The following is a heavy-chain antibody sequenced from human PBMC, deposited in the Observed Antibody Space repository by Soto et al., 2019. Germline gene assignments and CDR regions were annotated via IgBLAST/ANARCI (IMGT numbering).Heavy chain of an antibody. CDR2: IYYSGST. CDR1: GGSISSGAYY. D-gene: IGHD4-17*01. J-gene: IGHJ4*02. CDR3: ARANYGDTSNFDY. Sequence: QVQLQESGPGLVKPSQTLSLTCTVSGGSISSGAYYWSWVRQPPGKGLEWIGYIYYSGSTYYNPCLQGRVTISVDTSKNQFSRKLSSVTATDTAVYYCARANYGDTSNFDYWGQGTQVTVSS. V-gene: IGHV4-30-4*01.